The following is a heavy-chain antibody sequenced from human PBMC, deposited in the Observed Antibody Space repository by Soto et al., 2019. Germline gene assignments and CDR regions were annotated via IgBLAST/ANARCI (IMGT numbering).Heavy chain of an antibody. D-gene: IGHD5-18*01. CDR3: ARDGGYSYGQNPYYYYMDV. V-gene: IGHV1-2*04. Sequence: ASVKVSCKASGYTFTGYYMHWVRQAPGQGLEWMGWINPNSGGTNYAQKFQGWVTMTRDTSISTAYMELSRLRSDDTAEYYCARDGGYSYGQNPYYYYMDVWGKGTTVPVSS. J-gene: IGHJ6*03. CDR2: INPNSGGT. CDR1: GYTFTGYY.